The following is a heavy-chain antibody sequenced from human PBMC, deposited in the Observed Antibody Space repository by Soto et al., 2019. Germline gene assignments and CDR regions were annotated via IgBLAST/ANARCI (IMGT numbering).Heavy chain of an antibody. Sequence: QVQLVESGGGVVQPGRSLRLSCAASGFTFSSYGMHWVRQAPGNGMEWVEVISYDASNKYYADSVKGRFTISRDNSTNTLYLQRNSLRAADTAVYYCASWAPDIVVVEANQGFDAFAIRGQVTMVTVAS. V-gene: IGHV3-30*03. D-gene: IGHD2-15*01. J-gene: IGHJ3*02. CDR3: ASWAPDIVVVEANQGFDAFAI. CDR1: GFTFSSYG. CDR2: ISYDASNK.